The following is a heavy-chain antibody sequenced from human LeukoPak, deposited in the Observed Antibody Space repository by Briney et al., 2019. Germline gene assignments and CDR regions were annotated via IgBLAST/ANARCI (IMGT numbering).Heavy chain of an antibody. Sequence: PGGSLRFSCSASAFTVCGTHMSWLPQAPGKGLKWVTTMYTGGTTYYADSVTGRFTVSRDTSRNTLFLHMNSLRAEDTAVYYCAKDEATSGGGLASWGQGTLVIVSS. CDR2: MYTGGTT. V-gene: IGHV3-53*01. J-gene: IGHJ5*01. D-gene: IGHD3-16*01. CDR1: AFTVCGTH. CDR3: AKDEATSGGGLAS.